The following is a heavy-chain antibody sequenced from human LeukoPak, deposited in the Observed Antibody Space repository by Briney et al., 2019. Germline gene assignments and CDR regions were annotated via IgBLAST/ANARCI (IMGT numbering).Heavy chain of an antibody. D-gene: IGHD6-13*01. CDR3: AKDFGYSSPIDY. Sequence: GRSLRLSCAASGFTFSSYGMHWVRQAPGQGLEWVAVIWYDGSNKYYADSVKGRFTISRDNSKNTLYLRMNSLRAEDTAVYYCAKDFGYSSPIDYWGQGTLVTVSS. V-gene: IGHV3-33*06. CDR2: IWYDGSNK. CDR1: GFTFSSYG. J-gene: IGHJ4*02.